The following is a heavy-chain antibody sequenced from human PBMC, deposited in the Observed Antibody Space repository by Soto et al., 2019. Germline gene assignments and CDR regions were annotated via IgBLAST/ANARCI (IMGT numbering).Heavy chain of an antibody. V-gene: IGHV1-3*01. D-gene: IGHD6-19*01. CDR1: GYTFTSYA. CDR3: AREPVAGIWFDP. Sequence: GASVKVSCKASGYTFTSYAMHWVRQAPGQRLEWMGWINAYNGNTKYSQKLQGRVTMTTDTSTSTAYMELRSLRSDDTAVYYCAREPVAGIWFDPWGQGTLVTVSS. CDR2: INAYNGNT. J-gene: IGHJ5*02.